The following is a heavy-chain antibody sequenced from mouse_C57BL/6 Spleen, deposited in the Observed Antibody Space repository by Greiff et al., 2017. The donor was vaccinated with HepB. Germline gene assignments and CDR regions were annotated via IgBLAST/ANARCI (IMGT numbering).Heavy chain of an antibody. CDR3: ARSRDWDEGNWYFDV. Sequence: QVQLQQSGPELVKPGASVKISCKASGYAFSSSWMNWVKQRPGKGLEWIGRIYPGDGDTNYNGKFKGKATMTADKSSSTAYMQLSSLTSEDSAVYVGARSRDWDEGNWYFDVWGTGTTVTVSS. CDR2: IYPGDGDT. V-gene: IGHV1-82*01. D-gene: IGHD4-1*01. CDR1: GYAFSSSW. J-gene: IGHJ1*03.